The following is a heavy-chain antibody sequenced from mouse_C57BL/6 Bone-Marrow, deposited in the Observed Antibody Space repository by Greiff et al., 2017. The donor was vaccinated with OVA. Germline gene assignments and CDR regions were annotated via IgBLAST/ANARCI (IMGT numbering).Heavy chain of an antibody. CDR1: GYAFSSSW. CDR3: ARKLRSYYFDY. D-gene: IGHD1-1*01. J-gene: IGHJ2*01. V-gene: IGHV1-82*01. CDR2: IYPGDGDT. Sequence: VQRVESGPELVKPGASVKISCKASGYAFSSSWMNWVKQRPGKGLEWIGRIYPGDGDTNYNGKFKGKATLTADKSSSTAYMQLSSLTSEDSAVYFCARKLRSYYFDYWGQGTTLTVSS.